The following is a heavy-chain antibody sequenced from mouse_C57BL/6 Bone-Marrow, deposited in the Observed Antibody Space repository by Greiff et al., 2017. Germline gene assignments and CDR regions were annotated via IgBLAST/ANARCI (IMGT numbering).Heavy chain of an antibody. V-gene: IGHV3-1*01. CDR1: GYSITSGYD. Sequence: EVMLVESGPGMVKPSQSLSLTCTVTGYSITSGYDWHWIRHFPGNKLEWMGYISYSGSTNYNPSLKSRISITHDTSKNHFFLKLNSVTTEDTATYYCAREVYYGFDYWGQGTTLTVSS. J-gene: IGHJ2*01. CDR3: AREVYYGFDY. CDR2: ISYSGST. D-gene: IGHD2-1*01.